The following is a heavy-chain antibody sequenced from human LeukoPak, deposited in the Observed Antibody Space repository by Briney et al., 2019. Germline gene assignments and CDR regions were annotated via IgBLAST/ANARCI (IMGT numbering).Heavy chain of an antibody. J-gene: IGHJ5*02. CDR2: INHSGST. CDR1: GGSFSGYY. CDR3: ARGIGYSSSWYRRNWFDP. Sequence: SETLSLTCAVYGGSFSGYYWSWIRQPPGKGVEWIGEINHSGSTNYNPSLKSRVTISVDTSKNQFSLKLSSVTAADTAVYYCARGIGYSSSWYRRNWFDPWGQGTLVTVPS. V-gene: IGHV4-34*01. D-gene: IGHD6-13*01.